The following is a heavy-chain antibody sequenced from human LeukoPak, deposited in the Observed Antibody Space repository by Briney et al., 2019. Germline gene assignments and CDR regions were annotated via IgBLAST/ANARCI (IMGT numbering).Heavy chain of an antibody. D-gene: IGHD5-24*01. J-gene: IGHJ4*02. V-gene: IGHV4-59*08. CDR3: ARLGDGDNLRYFDY. Sequence: SETLSLTCTVSGGSISGNYLTWIRQPPGKGLEWVGYIYYSGSTNYNASLKSRVTISVDTSKNQFSLKLSSVTAADTAVYYCARLGDGDNLRYFDYWGQGTLVTVSS. CDR2: IYYSGST. CDR1: GGSISGNY.